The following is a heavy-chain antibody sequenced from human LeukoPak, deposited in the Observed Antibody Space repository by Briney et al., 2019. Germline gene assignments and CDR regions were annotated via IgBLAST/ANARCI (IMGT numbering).Heavy chain of an antibody. D-gene: IGHD4-17*01. CDR3: ARDNGYGDPFDY. V-gene: IGHV4-34*01. CDR2: INHSGST. CDR1: GGSFSGYY. J-gene: IGHJ4*02. Sequence: PSETLSLTRAVYGGSFSGYYWSWIRQPPGKGLEWIGEINHSGSTNYNPSLKSRVTISVDTSKNQFSLKLSSVTAADTAVYYCARDNGYGDPFDYWGQGTLVTVSS.